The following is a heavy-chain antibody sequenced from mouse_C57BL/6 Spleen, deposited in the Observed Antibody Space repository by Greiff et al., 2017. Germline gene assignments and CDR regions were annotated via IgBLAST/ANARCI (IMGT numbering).Heavy chain of an antibody. CDR3: ARDYYYGSSYDY. CDR2: ISYDGSN. Sequence: EVHLVESGPGLVKPSQSLSLTCSVTGYSITSGYYWNWIRQFPGNKLEWMGYISYDGSNNYNPSLKNRISITRDTSKNQFFLKLNSVTTEDTATYYCARDYYYGSSYDYWGQGTTLTVSS. V-gene: IGHV3-6*01. D-gene: IGHD1-1*01. CDR1: GYSITSGYY. J-gene: IGHJ2*01.